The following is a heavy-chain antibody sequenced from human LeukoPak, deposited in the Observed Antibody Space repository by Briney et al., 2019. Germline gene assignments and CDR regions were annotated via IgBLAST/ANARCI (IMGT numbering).Heavy chain of an antibody. CDR2: IITTGTTM. J-gene: IGHJ6*03. D-gene: IGHD5-18*01. CDR1: GFTFSDYY. CDR3: ARDISGYSYGYGRDYYYYYMDV. V-gene: IGHV3-11*04. Sequence: GGSLRLSCAASGFTFSDYYMTWIRQAPGKGLEWVSYIITTGTTMYYADSVKGRFTISRDNAKNSLYLQMNSLRAEDTAVYYCARDISGYSYGYGRDYYYYYMDVWGKGTTVTVSS.